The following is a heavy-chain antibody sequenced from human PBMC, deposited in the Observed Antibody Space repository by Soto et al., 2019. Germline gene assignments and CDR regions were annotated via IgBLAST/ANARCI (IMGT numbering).Heavy chain of an antibody. CDR3: ARDANWNHDY. J-gene: IGHJ4*02. V-gene: IGHV3-33*01. CDR2: IWYDGSNK. Sequence: QVQLVESGGGVVQPGRSLRLSCAASGFTFSSYGMHWVRQAPGKGLEWVAVIWYDGSNKYYADSVKGRFTISRDNSKNTLYLQMNSLSAEDTAVYYCARDANWNHDYWGQGTLVTVSS. CDR1: GFTFSSYG. D-gene: IGHD1-20*01.